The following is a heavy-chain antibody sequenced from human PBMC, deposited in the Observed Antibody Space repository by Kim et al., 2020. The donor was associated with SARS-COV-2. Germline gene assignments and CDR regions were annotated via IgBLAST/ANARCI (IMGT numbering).Heavy chain of an antibody. Sequence: SVKVSYKASGGTFSSYAISWVRQTPGQGLEWMGGIIPIFGTANYAQKFQGRVTITADESTSTAYMELSSLRSEDTAVYYCARGGYSYGLALPNWFDPWGQGTLVTVSS. V-gene: IGHV1-69*13. CDR3: ARGGYSYGLALPNWFDP. CDR1: GGTFSSYA. CDR2: IIPIFGTA. D-gene: IGHD5-18*01. J-gene: IGHJ5*02.